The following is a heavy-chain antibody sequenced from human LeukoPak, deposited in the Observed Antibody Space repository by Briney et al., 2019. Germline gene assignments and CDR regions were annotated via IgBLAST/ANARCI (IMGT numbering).Heavy chain of an antibody. J-gene: IGHJ5*02. CDR3: ARPRGYYDYVWGVGFDRNWFDP. Sequence: TSETLSLTCTVSGGSISSSSYYWGWIRQPPGKGLEWIGSIYYSGSTYYNPSLKSRVTISVDTSKNQFSLKLSSVTAADTAVYYCARPRGYYDYVWGVGFDRNWFDPWGQGTLVTVSS. CDR2: IYYSGST. V-gene: IGHV4-39*07. D-gene: IGHD3-16*01. CDR1: GGSISSSSYY.